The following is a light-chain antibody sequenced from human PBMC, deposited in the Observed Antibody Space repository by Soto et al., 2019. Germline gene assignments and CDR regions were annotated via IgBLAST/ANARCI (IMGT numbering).Light chain of an antibody. CDR3: QQSYSTPV. V-gene: IGKV1-39*01. CDR2: AAS. J-gene: IGKJ2*01. CDR1: QSISSY. Sequence: DIQMTQSPSSLSASVGDRVTITCRASQSISSYLNWYQQKPGKAPKLLIYAASSLQSGVPSRFSGIGSGTDSTLTISSLQPEDFATYYCQQSYSTPVFGQGTKLEIK.